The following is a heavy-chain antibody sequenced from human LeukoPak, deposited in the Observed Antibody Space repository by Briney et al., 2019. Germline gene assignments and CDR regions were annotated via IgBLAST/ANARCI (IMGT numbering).Heavy chain of an antibody. Sequence: SETLSLTCTVSGGSISSGSYYWSWIRQPAGKGLEWIGRIYTSGSTNYNPSLKSRVTISVDMSKNQFSLKLSSVTAADTAVYYCARAGASRGPIMQIDYWGQGALVTVSS. D-gene: IGHD3-10*01. CDR2: IYTSGST. V-gene: IGHV4-61*02. CDR1: GGSISSGSYY. CDR3: ARAGASRGPIMQIDY. J-gene: IGHJ4*02.